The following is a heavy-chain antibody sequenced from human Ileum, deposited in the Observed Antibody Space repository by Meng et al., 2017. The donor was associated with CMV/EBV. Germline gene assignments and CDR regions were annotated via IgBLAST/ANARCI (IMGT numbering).Heavy chain of an antibody. CDR3: ARDYYNSSGYYPFEY. D-gene: IGHD3-22*01. J-gene: IGHJ4*02. CDR1: GFSVSGHY. V-gene: IGHV3-66*01. CDR2: IYNSGRT. Sequence: EVHLVESGGGLVQPGGALRLSCAASGFSVSGHYMSWVRQAPGMGLEWVSVIYNSGRTYYADSVKGRFTISGDNSKNMLYLQMTNVRVEDTAVYYCARDYYNSSGYYPFEYWGQGTLVTVSS.